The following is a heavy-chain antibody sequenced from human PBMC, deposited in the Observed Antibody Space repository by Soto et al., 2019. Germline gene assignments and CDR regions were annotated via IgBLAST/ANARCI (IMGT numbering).Heavy chain of an antibody. CDR2: ISAYNGNT. CDR3: ARVSGDSSGYYRRSYYYGMDV. Sequence: GASVKVSCKASGYTFTSYGISWVRQAPGQGLEWMGWISAYNGNTNYAQKLQGRVTMTTDTSTSTAYMELRSLRSDDTAVYYCARVSGDSSGYYRRSYYYGMDVWGQGTTVTVSS. V-gene: IGHV1-18*01. D-gene: IGHD3-22*01. J-gene: IGHJ6*02. CDR1: GYTFTSYG.